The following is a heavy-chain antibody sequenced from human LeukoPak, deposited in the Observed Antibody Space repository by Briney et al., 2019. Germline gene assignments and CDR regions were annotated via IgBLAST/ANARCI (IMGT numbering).Heavy chain of an antibody. D-gene: IGHD3-3*01. CDR3: ARDFDHRFLEWYGNFDY. V-gene: IGHV3-30-3*01. J-gene: IGHJ4*02. CDR2: ISYDGSSK. Sequence: GGSLRLFCAASGFTFSSYAMHWVRQAPGKGLEWVAVISYDGSSKYYADSVKGRFTISRDNSKNTLYLQMNSLRAEDTAVYYCARDFDHRFLEWYGNFDYWGQGTLVTVSS. CDR1: GFTFSSYA.